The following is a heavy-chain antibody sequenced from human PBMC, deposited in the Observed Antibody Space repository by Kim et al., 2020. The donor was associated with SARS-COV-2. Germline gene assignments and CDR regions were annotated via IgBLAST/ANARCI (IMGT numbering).Heavy chain of an antibody. D-gene: IGHD5-18*01. CDR3: ARCRYSYGPNCFDP. CDR1: GYTFTSYA. J-gene: IGHJ5*02. CDR2: INTNTGNP. Sequence: ASVKVSCKASGYTFTSYAMNWVRQAPGQGLEWMGWINTNTGNPTYAQGFTGRFVFSLDTSVSTAYLQISSLKAEDTAVYYCARCRYSYGPNCFDPWGQGTLVTVSS. V-gene: IGHV7-4-1*02.